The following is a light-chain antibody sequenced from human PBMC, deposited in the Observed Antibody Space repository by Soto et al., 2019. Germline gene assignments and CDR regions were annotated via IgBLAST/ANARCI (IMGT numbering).Light chain of an antibody. CDR2: GAS. J-gene: IGKJ5*01. CDR1: QGIGSL. CDR3: QEFNGYPLT. V-gene: IGKV1-13*02. Sequence: AIELTQSPSSLSASIGDRVTITCRASQGIGSLLAWYQHKPGEGPKLLIYGASTLQSGVPSRFSGSGPGTDFTLTISSLQPEDFATYYCQEFNGYPLTFGQGTRLEI.